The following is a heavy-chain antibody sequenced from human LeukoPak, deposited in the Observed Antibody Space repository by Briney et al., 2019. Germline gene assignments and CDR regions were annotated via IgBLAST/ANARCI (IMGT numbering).Heavy chain of an antibody. D-gene: IGHD4-17*01. V-gene: IGHV3-43*02. CDR2: ISGDGGST. CDR3: AKDDDYGDYFDY. CDR1: RFTFDDYA. J-gene: IGHJ4*02. Sequence: GGSLRLSCAASRFTFDDYAMHWVRQAPGRGLEWVSLISGDGGSTYYADSVKGRFTISRDNSKNSLYLEMNSLRTEDTALYYCAKDDDYGDYFDYWGQGTLVTVSS.